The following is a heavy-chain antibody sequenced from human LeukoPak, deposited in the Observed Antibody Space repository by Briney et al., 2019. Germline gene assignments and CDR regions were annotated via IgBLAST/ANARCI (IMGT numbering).Heavy chain of an antibody. V-gene: IGHV3-33*01. CDR3: ARDDYSYYGMDV. CDR2: IWYDGSKK. Sequence: GGSLRLSCAASGFTFSSYGMQWVRQAPGRGLEWVAVIWYDGSKKYYADSVKGRFTISRDNSKNTLYLQMNSLRAEDTAVYYCARDDYSYYGMDVWGQGTTVTVSS. J-gene: IGHJ6*02. CDR1: GFTFSSYG.